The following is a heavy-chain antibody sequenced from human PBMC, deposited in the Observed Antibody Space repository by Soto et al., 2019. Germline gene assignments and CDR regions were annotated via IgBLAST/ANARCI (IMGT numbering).Heavy chain of an antibody. J-gene: IGHJ6*02. CDR3: ARTAMISGYYYAMDV. V-gene: IGHV1-2*02. CDR1: GYMFTAYF. Sequence: ASVKVSCKASGYMFTAYFIHCVRQAPGQGLEWMGWINPTSGGTKYAEKFKDRVTLTRDTSITTASMEMTSLRSDDAAIYYCARTAMISGYYYAMDVWGQGTTVTVSS. CDR2: INPTSGGT. D-gene: IGHD3-16*01.